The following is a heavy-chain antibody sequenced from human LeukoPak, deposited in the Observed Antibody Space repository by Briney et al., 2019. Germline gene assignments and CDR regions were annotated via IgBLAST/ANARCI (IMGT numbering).Heavy chain of an antibody. J-gene: IGHJ5*02. Sequence: SETLSLTCTVSGGSISSGSYYWSWIRQPAGKGLEWIGRIYSSGGTNYNPSLKSRVTISIDTSKNKFSLKLSPVTAADTAVYYCARLYRDIVLMVYAMKANWFDPWGQGTLVTVSS. V-gene: IGHV4-61*02. CDR2: IYSSGGT. CDR1: GGSISSGSYY. D-gene: IGHD2-8*01. CDR3: ARLYRDIVLMVYAMKANWFDP.